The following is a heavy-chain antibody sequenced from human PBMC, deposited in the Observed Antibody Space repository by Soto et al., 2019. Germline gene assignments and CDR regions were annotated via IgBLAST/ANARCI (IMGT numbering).Heavy chain of an antibody. CDR3: ARALRVDCSGGSCYSD. J-gene: IGHJ4*02. D-gene: IGHD2-15*01. Sequence: SVKVSCKASGGTFSSYTISWVRQAPGQGLEWMGRIIPILGIANYAQKIQGRATITADKSTRTAYMELSSLRSEDTAVYYCARALRVDCSGGSCYSDWGQGTLVTVSS. CDR1: GGTFSSYT. V-gene: IGHV1-69*02. CDR2: IIPILGIA.